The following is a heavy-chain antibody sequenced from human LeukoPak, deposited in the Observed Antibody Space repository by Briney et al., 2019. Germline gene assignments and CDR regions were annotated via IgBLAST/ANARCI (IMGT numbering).Heavy chain of an antibody. J-gene: IGHJ4*02. CDR1: GFTFSSNA. V-gene: IGHV3-23*01. D-gene: IGHD3-10*01. CDR2: ISGSGGST. Sequence: GGSLRLSCAASGFTFSSNAMSWVRQAPGKGLEWVSAISGSGGSTYYADSVKGRFTISRDNSKNTLYLQMNSLRAEDTAVYYCAKALWFGELFIDYWGQGTLVTVSS. CDR3: AKALWFGELFIDY.